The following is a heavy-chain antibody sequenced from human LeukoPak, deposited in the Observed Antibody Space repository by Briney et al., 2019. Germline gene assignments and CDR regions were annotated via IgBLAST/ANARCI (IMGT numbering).Heavy chain of an antibody. J-gene: IGHJ4*02. CDR3: ARGHYDVLAASYKWTPDY. CDR1: GFTFNTFN. CDR2: ITSGGDYI. V-gene: IGHV3-21*01. D-gene: IGHD3-9*01. Sequence: PGGSLRLSCAASGFTFNTFNMNWVRQAPGKGLEWVSSITSGGDYIYYADSVKGRFTTSRDNAKNSLSLQLNSLRAEDTAVYYCARGHYDVLAASYKWTPDYWGQGTLVTVSS.